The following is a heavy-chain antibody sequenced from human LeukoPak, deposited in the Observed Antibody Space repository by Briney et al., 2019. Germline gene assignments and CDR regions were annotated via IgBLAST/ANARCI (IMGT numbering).Heavy chain of an antibody. CDR2: IIPIFGTA. CDR1: GYTFNSHG. J-gene: IGHJ5*02. CDR3: AVAAAGPILNWFDP. D-gene: IGHD6-13*01. V-gene: IGHV1-69*06. Sequence: GASVKVSCKASGYTFNSHGISWVRQAPGQGLEWMGGIIPIFGTANYAQKFQGRVTITADKSTSTAYMELSSLRSEDTAVYYCAVAAAGPILNWFDPWGQGTLVTVSS.